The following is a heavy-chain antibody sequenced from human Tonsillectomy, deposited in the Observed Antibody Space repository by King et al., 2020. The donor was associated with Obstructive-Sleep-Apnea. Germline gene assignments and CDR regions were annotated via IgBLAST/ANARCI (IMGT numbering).Heavy chain of an antibody. CDR2: ISSSSSYI. Sequence: VQLVESGGGLVKPGGSLRLSCAASGFTFSSYSMNWVRQAPGKGLDWVSSISSSSSYIYYADSVKGRLTISRDNAKNSLYLQMNSLRAEDTAVYYCARDGSSWYGAYWGQGTLVTVSS. V-gene: IGHV3-21*01. CDR1: GFTFSSYS. D-gene: IGHD6-13*01. J-gene: IGHJ4*02. CDR3: ARDGSSWYGAY.